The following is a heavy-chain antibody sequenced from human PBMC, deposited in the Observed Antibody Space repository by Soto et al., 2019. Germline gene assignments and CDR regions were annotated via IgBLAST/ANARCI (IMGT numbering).Heavy chain of an antibody. CDR3: ARDYYGMDV. Sequence: PSETLSLNCTVSGGSISSGGYSWTWIRQSPGKGLEWIGYTYQSGSAYYNPSLKSRVTISVDRSKNQFSLNLTSVTAADTAVYYCARDYYGMDVWGQGTTVTVSS. CDR2: TYQSGSA. V-gene: IGHV4-30-2*06. J-gene: IGHJ6*02. CDR1: GGSISSGGYS.